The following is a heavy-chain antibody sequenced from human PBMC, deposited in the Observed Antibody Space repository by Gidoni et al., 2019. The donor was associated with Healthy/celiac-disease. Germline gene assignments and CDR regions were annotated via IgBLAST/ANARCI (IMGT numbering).Heavy chain of an antibody. CDR1: FSSYA. V-gene: IGHV3-23*01. J-gene: IGHJ4*02. CDR2: ISGSGGST. D-gene: IGHD6-19*01. CDR3: AKDPPYAVAGDVDY. Sequence: FSSYAMSWVRQAPGKGLEWVSAISGSGGSTYYADSVKGRFTISRDKSKNTLYLQMTSLRAEDTAVYYWAKDPPYAVAGDVDYWGQGTLVTVSS.